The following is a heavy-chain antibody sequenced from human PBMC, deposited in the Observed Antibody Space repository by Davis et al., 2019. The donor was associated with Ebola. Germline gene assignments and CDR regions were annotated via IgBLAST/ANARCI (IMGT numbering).Heavy chain of an antibody. CDR1: GGTFSSYA. CDR3: ARDEVYCSGGSCYPNWFDP. CDR2: IIPIFGTA. D-gene: IGHD2-15*01. Sequence: SVKVSCKASGGTFSSYAISWVRQAPGQGLEWMGGIIPIFGTANYAQKFQGRVTITADESTSTAYMELSSLRSEDTAVYYCARDEVYCSGGSCYPNWFDPWGQGTLVTVSS. J-gene: IGHJ5*02. V-gene: IGHV1-69*13.